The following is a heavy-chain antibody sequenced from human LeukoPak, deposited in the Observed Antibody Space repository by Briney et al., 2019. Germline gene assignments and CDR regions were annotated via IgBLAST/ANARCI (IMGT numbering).Heavy chain of an antibody. J-gene: IGHJ4*02. CDR1: GFTVSSKY. CDR2: IYVGGTT. Sequence: GGSLRLSCAASGFTVSSKYMSWVRQAPGKGLERVSIIYVGGTTYYADSVKGRFTISRDNAKNSLYLQMSSLRAEDTAVYYCARADDSSGYYYEYYFDYWGQGTLVTVSS. CDR3: ARADDSSGYYYEYYFDY. V-gene: IGHV3-66*01. D-gene: IGHD3-22*01.